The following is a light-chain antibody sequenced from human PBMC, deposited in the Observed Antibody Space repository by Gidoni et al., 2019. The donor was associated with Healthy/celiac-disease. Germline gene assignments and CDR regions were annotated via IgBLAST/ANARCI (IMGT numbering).Light chain of an antibody. Sequence: ILLPQSPASLPVSLGERATINCKSSQSVLYISNNKNYLAWYQQKPGQLPKLLIYWASTRESGVHDRVSGSGSGRECTLTISRLQDEDVEGYYSQKYYSSPWTFGQGTKVEIK. V-gene: IGKV4-1*01. CDR1: QSVLYISNNKNY. CDR3: QKYYSSPWT. J-gene: IGKJ1*01. CDR2: WAS.